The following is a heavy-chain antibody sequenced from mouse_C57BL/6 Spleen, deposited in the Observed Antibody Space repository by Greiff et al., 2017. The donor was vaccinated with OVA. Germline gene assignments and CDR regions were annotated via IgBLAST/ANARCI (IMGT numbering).Heavy chain of an antibody. V-gene: IGHV1-53*01. CDR1: GYTFTSYW. J-gene: IGHJ2*01. CDR3: ESHIITTVGADFFDY. Sequence: VQLQQPGTELVKPGASVKLSCKASGYTFTSYWMHWVKQRPGQGLEWIGNINPSNGGTNYNEKFKSKATLTVDKSSSTAYMQLSSLTSEDSAVYYCESHIITTVGADFFDYWGQGTTLTVSS. CDR2: INPSNGGT. D-gene: IGHD1-1*01.